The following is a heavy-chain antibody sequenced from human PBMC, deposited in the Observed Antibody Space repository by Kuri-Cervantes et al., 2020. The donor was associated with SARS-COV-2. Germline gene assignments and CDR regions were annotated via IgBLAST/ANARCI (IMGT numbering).Heavy chain of an antibody. CDR2: IFHDGST. CDR1: GGAINTYNW. J-gene: IGHJ3*02. Sequence: GSLRLSCVVSGGAINTYNWWTWVRQSPGKGLQWIGEIFHDGSTKFNPSLSLRGRVTMSLDKSKNQFPLNLTSVTAADTAVYYCARESTYTFDIWGQGTLVTVSS. V-gene: IGHV4-4*02. CDR3: ARESTYTFDI. D-gene: IGHD2-2*02.